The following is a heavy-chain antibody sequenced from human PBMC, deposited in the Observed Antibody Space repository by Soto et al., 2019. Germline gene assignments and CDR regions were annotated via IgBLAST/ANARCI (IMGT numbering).Heavy chain of an antibody. V-gene: IGHV4-39*01. CDR3: ARHKSGSDWLDP. J-gene: IGHJ5*02. D-gene: IGHD2-15*01. CDR2: MFYSGAT. Sequence: SETLSLTCTVPGGSTSDISYCWGWIRQPPGKGLQWIGCMFYSGATYYNPSLKSRVTLSVDTSNNEFSLKLVSVTAPDTAVYYCARHKSGSDWLDPWGQGTLVTVSS. CDR1: GGSTSDISYC.